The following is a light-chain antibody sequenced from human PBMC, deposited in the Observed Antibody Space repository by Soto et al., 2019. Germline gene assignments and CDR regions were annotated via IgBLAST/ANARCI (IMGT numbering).Light chain of an antibody. CDR1: QSVSSN. Sequence: EIVMTQSPVTLSVSPGERATLSCRVSQSVSSNLAWFQQKPGQAPRLLIYAASTRATGIPARFSGSGSGTEFTLTISSLQSEDFAVYYCQQYDNWPPYTFGQGTKLEIK. CDR2: AAS. J-gene: IGKJ2*01. CDR3: QQYDNWPPYT. V-gene: IGKV3-15*01.